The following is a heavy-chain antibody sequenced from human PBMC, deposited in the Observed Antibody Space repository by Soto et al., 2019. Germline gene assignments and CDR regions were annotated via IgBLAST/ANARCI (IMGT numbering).Heavy chain of an antibody. CDR1: GFTFSSYA. J-gene: IGHJ4*02. CDR2: ISGSGGST. Sequence: PGGSLRLSCAASGFTFSSYAMSWVRQAPGKGLEWVSAISGSGGSTYYADSVKGRFTISRDNSKNTLYLQMNSLRAEDTAVYYCAKDSYQYGSGFFPIPDYWGQGTLVTVSS. CDR3: AKDSYQYGSGFFPIPDY. V-gene: IGHV3-23*01. D-gene: IGHD3-10*01.